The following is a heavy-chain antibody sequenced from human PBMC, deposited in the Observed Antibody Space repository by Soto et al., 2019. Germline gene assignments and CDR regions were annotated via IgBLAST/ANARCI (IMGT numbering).Heavy chain of an antibody. Sequence: QVQLVQSGAEVKKPGASVKVSCKASGYTFTSYDINWVRQATGQGLKWMGWMNPNSGNTGYAQKFQGRVTMTRNTSISTAYMELSSLRSEDTAVYYCARDHSSGWYGPYYYYGMDVWGQGTTVTVSS. J-gene: IGHJ6*02. CDR1: GYTFTSYD. CDR2: MNPNSGNT. V-gene: IGHV1-8*01. CDR3: ARDHSSGWYGPYYYYGMDV. D-gene: IGHD6-19*01.